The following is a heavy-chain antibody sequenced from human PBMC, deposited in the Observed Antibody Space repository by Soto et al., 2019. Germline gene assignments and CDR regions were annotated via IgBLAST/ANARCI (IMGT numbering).Heavy chain of an antibody. CDR1: GYSFTNYW. CDR2: IYPSDSDT. Sequence: PGEALKISCKGSGYSFTNYWIGWVRQMPGKGLEWMGIIYPSDSDTRYSPSFQGQVTISVDKSISTAYLQWSSLKYSDTDMYYCATTHYGSGSYTSFYYYSGMDVWGQGTTVTVSS. V-gene: IGHV5-51*01. CDR3: ATTHYGSGSYTSFYYYSGMDV. D-gene: IGHD3-10*01. J-gene: IGHJ6*02.